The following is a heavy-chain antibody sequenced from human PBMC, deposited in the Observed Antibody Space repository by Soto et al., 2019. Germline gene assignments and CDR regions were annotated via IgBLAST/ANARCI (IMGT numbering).Heavy chain of an antibody. CDR2: IYYSGST. J-gene: IGHJ6*02. CDR1: GGSMSSSSYY. D-gene: IGHD3-10*02. Sequence: QLQLQESGPGLVKPSETLSLTCTVSGGSMSSSSYYWGWIRQPPGEGLEWIGSIYYSGSTYYNPFPKSPVPISVGTSKKQFSLKLSSVIAADTAVYYCARRGTCSGSPSCGMDVWGQGTTVTVSS. V-gene: IGHV4-39*01. CDR3: ARRGTCSGSPSCGMDV.